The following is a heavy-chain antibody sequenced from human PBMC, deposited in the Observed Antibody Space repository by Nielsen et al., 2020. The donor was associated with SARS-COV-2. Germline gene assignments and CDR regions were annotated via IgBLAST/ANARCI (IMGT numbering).Heavy chain of an antibody. J-gene: IGHJ6*02. CDR2: ISWNSGSI. D-gene: IGHD2/OR15-2a*01. Sequence: SLKISCAASGFTFDDYAMHWVRQAPGKGLEWVSGISWNSGSIGYADSVKGRFTISRDNSKNTLYLQMNSLRAEDTAVYYCARDHFTYYYYYGMDVWGQGTTVTVSS. CDR1: GFTFDDYA. CDR3: ARDHFTYYYYYGMDV. V-gene: IGHV3-9*01.